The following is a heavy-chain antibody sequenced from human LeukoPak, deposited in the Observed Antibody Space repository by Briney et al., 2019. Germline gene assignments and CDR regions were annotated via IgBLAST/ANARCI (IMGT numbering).Heavy chain of an antibody. CDR3: ARDPYYDSSGPGAFDI. V-gene: IGHV3-21*01. CDR2: ISSSSSYI. CDR1: GFTFSSYS. J-gene: IGHJ3*02. D-gene: IGHD3-22*01. Sequence: GGSLRLSCAASGFTFSSYSMNWVCQAPGKGLEWVSSISSSSSYIYYADSVKGRFTISRDNAKNSLYLQMNSLRAEDTAVYYCARDPYYDSSGPGAFDIWGQGTMVTVSS.